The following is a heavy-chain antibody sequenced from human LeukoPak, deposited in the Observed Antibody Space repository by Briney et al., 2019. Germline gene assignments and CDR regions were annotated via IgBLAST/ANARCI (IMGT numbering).Heavy chain of an antibody. CDR3: SRGSVPSASSL. V-gene: IGHV4-39*01. Sequence: SETLSLTCSVSGDSISSSNYYWGWIRQSPGKGLEWIGSIHYSGNTYYNPSLRSRVTISVDTSRTQFSLKLTSVTATDTAIYYCSRGSVPSASSLWGQGILDTVSS. CDR2: IHYSGNT. J-gene: IGHJ4*02. D-gene: IGHD2-2*01. CDR1: GDSISSSNYY.